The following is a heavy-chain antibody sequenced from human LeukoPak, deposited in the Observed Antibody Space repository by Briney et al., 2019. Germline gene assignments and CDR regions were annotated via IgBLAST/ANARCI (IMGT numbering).Heavy chain of an antibody. V-gene: IGHV5-51*01. CDR1: GYTFTNYW. CDR2: IYPGESAA. CDR3: ARPGQRTDNAGWNHFDY. Sequence: PGESLKISCRGSGYTFTNYWIGWVRQMPGKGLEWMGIIYPGESAARYSPSFQGQVTISVDQSISTTYLQWSSLKASDTAIYYCARPGQRTDNAGWNHFDYWGQGTLVTVSS. D-gene: IGHD1-1*01. J-gene: IGHJ4*02.